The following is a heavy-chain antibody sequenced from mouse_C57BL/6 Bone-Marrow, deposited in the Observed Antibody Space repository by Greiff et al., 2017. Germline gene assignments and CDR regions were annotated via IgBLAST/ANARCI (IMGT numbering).Heavy chain of an antibody. CDR3: AYGSYDYGSSSFFEY. J-gene: IGHJ2*01. V-gene: IGHV1-52*01. D-gene: IGHD1-1*01. CDR2: IDPSDSET. Sequence: QVQLQQSGAELVRPGSSVKLSCKASGYTFTSYWMHWVKQRPIQGLEWIGNIDPSDSETHYNQKFKDKATLTVDKSSSTAYMQRSGLTSEDSAVYYFAYGSYDYGSSSFFEYWGQGATLTVSS. CDR1: GYTFTSYW.